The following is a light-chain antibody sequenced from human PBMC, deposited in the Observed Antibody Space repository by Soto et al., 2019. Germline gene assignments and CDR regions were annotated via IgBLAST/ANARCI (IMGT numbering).Light chain of an antibody. Sequence: QSALTQPASVSGSPGQSIAISCTGTSSDVGKYSYVSWFQQYPGNAPKLMIYEVSNRSSGVSNRFSGSKSGNTASLTISGPQGEDEDDYYCSSFTTSSTWVFGGGTKLTVL. CDR3: SSFTTSSTWV. CDR1: SSDVGKYSY. J-gene: IGLJ3*02. V-gene: IGLV2-14*01. CDR2: EVS.